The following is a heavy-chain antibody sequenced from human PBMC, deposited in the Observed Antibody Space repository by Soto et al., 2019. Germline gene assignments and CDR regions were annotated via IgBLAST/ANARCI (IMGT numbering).Heavy chain of an antibody. CDR1: GGSISSSSYY. CDR2: IYYSGST. D-gene: IGHD2-15*01. CDR3: ARHVGYCSGGSCYLEVWFDP. V-gene: IGHV4-39*01. Sequence: SETLSLTCTVSGGSISSSSYYWGWIRQPPGKGLEWIGSIYYSGSTYYNPSLKSRVTISVDTSKNQFSLKLSSVTAADTAVYYCARHVGYCSGGSCYLEVWFDPWGQGTLVTVSS. J-gene: IGHJ5*02.